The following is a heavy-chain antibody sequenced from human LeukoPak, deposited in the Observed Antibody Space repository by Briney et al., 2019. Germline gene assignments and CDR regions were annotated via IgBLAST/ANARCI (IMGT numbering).Heavy chain of an antibody. J-gene: IGHJ5*02. D-gene: IGHD3-10*01. CDR1: GFTFNTYG. Sequence: GGSLRLSCAGSGFTFNTYGMHWVRQPPGKGLQWVAVISNDGGNRFYADSVKGRFTISRDNSENTVYLQMDSLRPEDTAVYYCAGKPYGSGTYYNNWFDPWGQGTLVTVSS. V-gene: IGHV3-30*03. CDR3: AGKPYGSGTYYNNWFDP. CDR2: ISNDGGNR.